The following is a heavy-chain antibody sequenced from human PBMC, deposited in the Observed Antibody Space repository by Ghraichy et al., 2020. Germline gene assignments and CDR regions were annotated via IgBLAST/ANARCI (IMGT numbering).Heavy chain of an antibody. CDR1: GASITSGVYY. Sequence: SQTLSLTCTVSGASITSGVYYWSWIRHHPGEGLEWIGYIYHNGKTYYNPSLKSRLTMSVDTSKNQFSLKVTSMTTADTAVYYCARAPPGEGSSWGSWFDPWGQGTLVTVSS. D-gene: IGHD6-13*01. J-gene: IGHJ5*02. CDR2: IYHNGKT. V-gene: IGHV4-31*03. CDR3: ARAPPGEGSSWGSWFDP.